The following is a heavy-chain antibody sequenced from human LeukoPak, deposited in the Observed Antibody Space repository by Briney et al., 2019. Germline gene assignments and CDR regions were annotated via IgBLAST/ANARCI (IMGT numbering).Heavy chain of an antibody. J-gene: IGHJ6*03. V-gene: IGHV1-2*02. D-gene: IGHD5-18*01. Sequence: ASVKVSCKASGYTFTGYYMHWVRQAPGQGLEWMGWINPNSGGTNYAQKFQGRVTMTRDTSISTAYMELSSLRSEDTAVYYCATLGGYSYDFLYYYYYYMDVWGKGTTVTISS. CDR1: GYTFTGYY. CDR2: INPNSGGT. CDR3: ATLGGYSYDFLYYYYYYMDV.